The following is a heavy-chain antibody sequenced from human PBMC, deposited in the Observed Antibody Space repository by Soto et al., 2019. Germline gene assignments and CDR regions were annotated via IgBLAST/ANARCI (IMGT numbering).Heavy chain of an antibody. J-gene: IGHJ5*02. CDR2: IYYSGST. Sequence: SETLSLTCTVSGGSISSGGYYWSWIRQHPGKGLEWIGYIYYSGSTYYNPSLKSRVTISVDTSKNQFSLKLRSVTAADTAVYYCARGRKGPPSWFDPWGQGTLVTVSS. V-gene: IGHV4-31*03. CDR1: GGSISSGGYY. CDR3: ARGRKGPPSWFDP.